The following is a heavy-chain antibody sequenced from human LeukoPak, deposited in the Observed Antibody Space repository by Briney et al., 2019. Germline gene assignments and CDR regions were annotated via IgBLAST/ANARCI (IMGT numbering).Heavy chain of an antibody. V-gene: IGHV4-34*01. CDR1: GGSFSGYY. CDR2: INHSGST. Sequence: SETLSLTCAVYGGSFSGYYWSWIRQPPGKGLEWIGEINHSGSTNYNPSLKSRVTISVDTSKNQFSLKLSSVTAADTAVYYCARHRAYSGSYFWFDPWGQGTLVTVSS. CDR3: ARHRAYSGSYFWFDP. J-gene: IGHJ5*02. D-gene: IGHD1-26*01.